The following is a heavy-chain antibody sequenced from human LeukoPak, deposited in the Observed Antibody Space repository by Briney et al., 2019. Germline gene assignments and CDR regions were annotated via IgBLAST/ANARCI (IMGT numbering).Heavy chain of an antibody. V-gene: IGHV3-53*01. J-gene: IGHJ5*02. Sequence: RPGGSLRLSCAASGFTVSNDYMSWVRQAPGKGLEWVSTLYSGGSTSYADSVKGRFTISRDNSKNTLYLQMNSLRADDTALYYCARHDWFDPWGQGTLVTVSS. CDR2: LYSGGST. CDR3: ARHDWFDP. CDR1: GFTVSNDY.